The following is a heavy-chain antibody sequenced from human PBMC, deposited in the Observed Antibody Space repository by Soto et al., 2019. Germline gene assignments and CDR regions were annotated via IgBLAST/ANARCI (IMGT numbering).Heavy chain of an antibody. V-gene: IGHV1-8*01. CDR3: ARTPGPEVAASLEYYYFSGMDV. Sequence: GASVKVSCKASGYTFTSYDINWVRQATGQGLEWMGWMNPNSGNTGYAQKFQGRVTMTRNTSISTAYMELSSLRSEDTAMYYCARTPGPEVAASLEYYYFSGMDVWGQGTTVTVSS. CDR2: MNPNSGNT. D-gene: IGHD2-15*01. CDR1: GYTFTSYD. J-gene: IGHJ6*02.